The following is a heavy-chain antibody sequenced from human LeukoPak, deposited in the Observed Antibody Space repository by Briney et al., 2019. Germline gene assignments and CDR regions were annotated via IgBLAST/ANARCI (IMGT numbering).Heavy chain of an antibody. V-gene: IGHV3-9*01. CDR2: IDWNSGRI. Sequence: GRSLRPSCVGSGLTIHDHAMHWVRQAPGKGLGWGSGIDWNSGRIGYADSVKGRFTISRDNSKYTLFLQMNSLGAEDTAIYYCARGLARSDVGRWSWGQGTLVIVSS. CDR1: GLTIHDHA. J-gene: IGHJ5*02. CDR3: ARGLARSDVGRWS. D-gene: IGHD2-15*01.